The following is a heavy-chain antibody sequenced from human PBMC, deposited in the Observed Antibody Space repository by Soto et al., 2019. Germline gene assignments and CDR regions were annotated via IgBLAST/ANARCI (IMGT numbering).Heavy chain of an antibody. Sequence: ASVKVSCKASGYTFTSYGISWVRQAPGQGLEWMGWISAYNGNTNYAQKLQGRVTMNTDTSTSTAYMELRSLRSDDTAVYYCARTEDYYDSSGYSAWGQGTLVTVSS. D-gene: IGHD3-22*01. CDR1: GYTFTSYG. CDR2: ISAYNGNT. CDR3: ARTEDYYDSSGYSA. J-gene: IGHJ5*02. V-gene: IGHV1-18*01.